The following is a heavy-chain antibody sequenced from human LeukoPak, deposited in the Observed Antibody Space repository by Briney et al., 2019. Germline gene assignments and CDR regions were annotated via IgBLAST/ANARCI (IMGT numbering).Heavy chain of an antibody. J-gene: IGHJ4*02. CDR1: GITFSTYG. CDR3: AKDRMYSSSWQPLRY. Sequence: PGRSLRLSCAASGITFSTYGMYWVRQAPGKGLEWVAVISHDGNNKYYADSVKGRFTISRDNSKNTLYLQMNSLRAEDTAVYYCAKDRMYSSSWQPLRYWGQGTLVTVS. CDR2: ISHDGNNK. D-gene: IGHD6-13*01. V-gene: IGHV3-30*18.